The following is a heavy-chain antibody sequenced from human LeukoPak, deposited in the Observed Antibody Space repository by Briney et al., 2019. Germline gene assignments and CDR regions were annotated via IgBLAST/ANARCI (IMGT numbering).Heavy chain of an antibody. Sequence: GGSLRLSCAASRFTFSNHGMTWVRQALGKGLEWVSSIGASGVTTYYTDSVKGRFTISRDNAKNSLYLQMNSLRAEDTALYHCARMYYDILTGYYLFDYWGQGTLVTVSS. D-gene: IGHD3-9*01. CDR2: IGASGVTT. V-gene: IGHV3-23*01. CDR1: RFTFSNHG. J-gene: IGHJ4*02. CDR3: ARMYYDILTGYYLFDY.